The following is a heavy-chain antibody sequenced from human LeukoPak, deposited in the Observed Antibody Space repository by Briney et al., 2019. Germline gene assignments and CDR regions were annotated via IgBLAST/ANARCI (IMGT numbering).Heavy chain of an antibody. V-gene: IGHV4-39*01. D-gene: IGHD3-10*01. J-gene: IGHJ4*02. CDR2: IYYSGST. Sequence: PSETLSLTCTVSGGSISSSSYYWGWIRQPPGKGLEWIGSIYYSGSTYYNPSLKSRVTISVDTSKNQFSLKLSSVTAADTAVYYCASHSADYYGSGSSYYWGQGTLVTVSS. CDR1: GGSISSSSYY. CDR3: ASHSADYYGSGSSYY.